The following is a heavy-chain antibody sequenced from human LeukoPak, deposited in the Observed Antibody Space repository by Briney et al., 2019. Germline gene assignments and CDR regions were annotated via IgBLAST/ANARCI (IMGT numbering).Heavy chain of an antibody. D-gene: IGHD2-2*01. CDR3: AKDLWGNYQLLPYFDY. Sequence: GGSLRLSCAASGFTFSSYAMSWVRQAPGKGLEWVSAISGSGGSTYYADSVKGRFTISRDNSKNTLYLQMNSLRAEDTAVYYCAKDLWGNYQLLPYFDYWGQRTLVTVSS. J-gene: IGHJ4*02. CDR1: GFTFSSYA. V-gene: IGHV3-23*01. CDR2: ISGSGGST.